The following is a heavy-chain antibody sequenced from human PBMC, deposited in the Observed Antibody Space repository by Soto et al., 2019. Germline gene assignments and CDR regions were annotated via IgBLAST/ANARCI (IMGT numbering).Heavy chain of an antibody. CDR2: LSGYTGNT. J-gene: IGHJ4*02. CDR1: GFTFSSYA. Sequence: EVQLLESGGGLVQPGGSLRLSCAASGFTFSSYAMSWVRQAPGKGLEWVSSLSGYTGNTYYADSVKGRFTISRDNSKNTLYLQMNSLRAEDPAVYFFATDPRDQGPQNDSWGQGTLVTVSS. V-gene: IGHV3-23*01. CDR3: ATDPRDQGPQNDS.